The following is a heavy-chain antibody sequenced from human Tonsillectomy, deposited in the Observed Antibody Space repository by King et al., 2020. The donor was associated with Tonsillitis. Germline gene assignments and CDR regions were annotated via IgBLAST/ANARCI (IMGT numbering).Heavy chain of an antibody. J-gene: IGHJ5*02. CDR3: AREGGARSLSDWFDP. V-gene: IGHV3-48*03. D-gene: IGHD3-16*01. CDR2: IIRDGSTI. CDR1: GFTFSSYE. Sequence: VQLVESGGGLVQPGGSLRLSCAGSGFTFSSYEMNWVRPAPGKGLEWISFIIRDGSTIYYADSEKGRFTISRDNAKNSLYLKMNSLTADDTAVYYCAREGGARSLSDWFDPWGQGTLVIVSS.